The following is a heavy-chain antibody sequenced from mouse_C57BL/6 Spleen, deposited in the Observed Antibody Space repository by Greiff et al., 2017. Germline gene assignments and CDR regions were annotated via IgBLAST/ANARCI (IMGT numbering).Heavy chain of an antibody. V-gene: IGHV5-4*01. CDR2: ISDGGSYT. Sequence: EVKLMESGGGLVKPGGSLKLSCAAPGFTFSSYAMSWVRQTPEKRLEWVATISDGGSYTYYPDNVKGRFTISRDNAKNNLYLQMSHLKSEDTAMYYCARDEGYDDGFAYWGQGTLVTVSA. J-gene: IGHJ3*01. CDR3: ARDEGYDDGFAY. CDR1: GFTFSSYA. D-gene: IGHD2-2*01.